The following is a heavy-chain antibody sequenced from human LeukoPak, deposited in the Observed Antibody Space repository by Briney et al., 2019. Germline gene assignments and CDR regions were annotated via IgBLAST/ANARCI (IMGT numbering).Heavy chain of an antibody. CDR2: INPSGGRT. CDR3: ARAPGEGGYDSEYMDV. J-gene: IGHJ6*03. V-gene: IGHV1-46*01. Sequence: GASVKFSCKASGYTFTSYHMHWVRQAPGQGLEGMGIINPSGGRTSYALKFQGRVTLTRDTSTSTVYMELSSLRSEDTAVYYCARAPGEGGYDSEYMDVWGKGTTVIVSS. CDR1: GYTFTSYH. D-gene: IGHD5-12*01.